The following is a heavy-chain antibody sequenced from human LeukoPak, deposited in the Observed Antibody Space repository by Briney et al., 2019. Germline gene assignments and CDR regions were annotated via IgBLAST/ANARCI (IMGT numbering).Heavy chain of an antibody. D-gene: IGHD4-17*01. J-gene: IGHJ6*03. CDR2: IYYTGST. Sequence: MSSETLSLTCTVSGDSISSSSYFWGWIRQPPGKGLEWIGSIYYTGSTDYTPSLKSRVTISVDTSKNQFSLKLSSVTAADTAVYYCARGPMTTAYYYYYYYMDVWGKGTTVTVSS. CDR3: ARGPMTTAYYYYYYYMDV. CDR1: GDSISSSSYF. V-gene: IGHV4-39*07.